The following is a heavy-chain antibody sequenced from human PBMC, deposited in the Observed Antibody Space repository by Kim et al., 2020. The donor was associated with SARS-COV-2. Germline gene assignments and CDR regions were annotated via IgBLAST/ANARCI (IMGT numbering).Heavy chain of an antibody. J-gene: IGHJ4*02. D-gene: IGHD2-2*01. CDR3: ARLSRSSWFYFDY. Sequence: SETLSLTCTVSGGSISSYYWTWIRQPPGKGLEWIGYIYYSGSTNYNPSLKSRVTISVDTSKNQFSLKLSSVTAADTAVYYCARLSRSSWFYFDYWGQGTLVTVSS. CDR2: IYYSGST. V-gene: IGHV4-59*01. CDR1: GGSISSYY.